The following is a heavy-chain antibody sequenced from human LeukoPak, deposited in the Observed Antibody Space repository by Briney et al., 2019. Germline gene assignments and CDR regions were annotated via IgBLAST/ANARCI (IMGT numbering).Heavy chain of an antibody. CDR2: ISSSGGTT. D-gene: IGHD3-22*01. CDR1: GFTVSSNS. J-gene: IGHJ3*02. Sequence: GGSLRLSCTVSGFTVSSNSMSWVRQAPGKGLEWVSAISSSGGTTYDADSVKGRFTISRDNSKDTLYLQMNSLKTEDTAVYYCTRLNYYDTSGFSFKDQIFDIWGQGTMVTVSS. V-gene: IGHV3-23*01. CDR3: TRLNYYDTSGFSFKDQIFDI.